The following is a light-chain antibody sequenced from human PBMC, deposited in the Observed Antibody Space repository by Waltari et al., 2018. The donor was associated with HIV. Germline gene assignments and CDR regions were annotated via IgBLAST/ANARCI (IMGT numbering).Light chain of an antibody. CDR2: KDT. J-gene: IGLJ2*01. CDR3: HSADVSGTYQA. V-gene: IGLV3-25*03. Sequence: SYEVTQSPAVSVSPGQTARITCSGDGVPKQYTYLYQQKSGQAPVLVIYKDTERPAGIPERFSGSSSGTTVTLTITGVQTEDEADYYCHSADVSGTYQAFGGGTKLTVL. CDR1: GVPKQY.